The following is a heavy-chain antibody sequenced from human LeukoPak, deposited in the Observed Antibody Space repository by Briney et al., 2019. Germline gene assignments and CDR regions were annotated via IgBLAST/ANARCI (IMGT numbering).Heavy chain of an antibody. Sequence: PGGSLRLSCAASGFTVSDNYMSWVRQAPGKGLEWVSIMYSGGDTYYANSVKGRFTFSRDISKNTLYLQMNGLRAEDTAMYYCARDAPQVPAAGVLASWGQGTLVTVSS. CDR3: ARDAPQVPAAGVLAS. D-gene: IGHD6-13*01. V-gene: IGHV3-53*01. CDR2: MYSGGDT. CDR1: GFTVSDNY. J-gene: IGHJ5*02.